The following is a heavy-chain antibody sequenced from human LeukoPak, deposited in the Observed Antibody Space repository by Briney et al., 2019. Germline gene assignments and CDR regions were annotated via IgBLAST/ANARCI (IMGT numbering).Heavy chain of an antibody. D-gene: IGHD3-9*01. CDR3: AKWGDYDILTGHYVPDC. V-gene: IGHV3-23*01. CDR1: GFIFSNYA. J-gene: IGHJ4*02. CDR2: ITGSGDST. Sequence: GASLRLSCAASGFIFSNYAMSWVRQAPGKGLEWVSAITGSGDSTYYADSVKGRFTISRDNSKNTLYVEMNTLRAEDTAVYYCAKWGDYDILTGHYVPDCWGQGTLVTVSS.